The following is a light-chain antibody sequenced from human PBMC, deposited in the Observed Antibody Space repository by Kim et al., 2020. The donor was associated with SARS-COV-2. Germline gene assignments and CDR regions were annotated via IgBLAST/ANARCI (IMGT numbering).Light chain of an antibody. Sequence: EFVGDRVTITGRASQATGTYLAWFQQKPGRAPKSLIYAASKLHSGVPSKFSGNGSGADFTLTISSLQPEDFATYYCQQYKIYPWTFGRGTKVDIK. CDR1: QATGTY. J-gene: IGKJ1*01. V-gene: IGKV1-16*02. CDR2: AAS. CDR3: QQYKIYPWT.